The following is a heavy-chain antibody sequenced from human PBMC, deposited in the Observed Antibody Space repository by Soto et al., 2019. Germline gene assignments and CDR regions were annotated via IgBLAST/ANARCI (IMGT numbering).Heavy chain of an antibody. V-gene: IGHV1-58*02. CDR2: IVVGSGNT. D-gene: IGHD3-22*01. CDR1: GFTFTSSA. CDR3: AAYYYDSSGYYSPFYY. J-gene: IGHJ4*02. Sequence: QLQLVQSGPEVKKPGTSVKVSCKASGFTFTSSAMQWVRQARGQRLELIGWIVVGSGNTNYAQKFEERVTITRDMSTSTAYMELSSLRSEDTAVYYCAAYYYDSSGYYSPFYYWGQGTLVTVSS.